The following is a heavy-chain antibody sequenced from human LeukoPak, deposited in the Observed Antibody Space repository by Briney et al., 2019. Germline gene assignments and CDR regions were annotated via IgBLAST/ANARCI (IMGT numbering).Heavy chain of an antibody. CDR3: VREATMSTLVY. CDR2: TYYRSKWYN. V-gene: IGHV6-1*01. J-gene: IGHJ4*02. Sequence: SQTLSLTCAISGDTVSNNSAAWNWLRQSPSRGLEWLGRTYYRSKWYNDYALSVKSRITINPDTSKNQFSLQLNSVTPEDTAVYYCVREATMSTLVYWGQGTLVTVSS. D-gene: IGHD5-24*01. CDR1: GDTVSNNSAA.